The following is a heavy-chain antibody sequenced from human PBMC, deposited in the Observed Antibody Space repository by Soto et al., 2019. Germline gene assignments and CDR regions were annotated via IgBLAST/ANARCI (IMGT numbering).Heavy chain of an antibody. J-gene: IGHJ6*02. CDR3: ARETEKNYSSGWYQTPYGMDV. Sequence: QVQLVESGGGVVQPGRSLRLSCAASGFTFSSYGMHWVRQAPGKGLEWVAVIWYDGSNKYYADSVKGRFTISRDNSMNTLYLQMNSLRAEDTAVDYCARETEKNYSSGWYQTPYGMDVWGQGTTVTVSS. CDR2: IWYDGSNK. D-gene: IGHD6-19*01. CDR1: GFTFSSYG. V-gene: IGHV3-33*01.